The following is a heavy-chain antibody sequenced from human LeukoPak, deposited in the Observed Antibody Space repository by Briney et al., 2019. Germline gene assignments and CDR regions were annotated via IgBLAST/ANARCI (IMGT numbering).Heavy chain of an antibody. CDR1: GGSISSYY. CDR2: IYYSGST. D-gene: IGHD3-22*01. J-gene: IGHJ5*02. CDR3: ARHGLFYYDSSGPLDWFDP. V-gene: IGHV4-59*08. Sequence: PSETLSLTCTVSGGSISSYYRSWIRQPPGKGLEWIGYIYYSGSTNYNPSLKSRVTISVDTSKNQFSLKLSSVTAADTAVYYCARHGLFYYDSSGPLDWFDPWGQGTLVTVSS.